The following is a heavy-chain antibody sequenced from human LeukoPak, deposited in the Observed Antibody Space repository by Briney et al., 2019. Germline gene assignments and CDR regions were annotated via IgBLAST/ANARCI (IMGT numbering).Heavy chain of an antibody. CDR2: IYYSGST. J-gene: IGHJ4*02. CDR3: AIVQHDYGDYGPRYYFDY. V-gene: IGHV4-59*01. CDR1: GGSISSYY. Sequence: SETLSLTCTVSGGSISSYYWSWIRQPPGKGLEWIGYIYYSGSTNYNPSLKSRVTISVDTSKNQFSLKLGSVTAADTAVYYCAIVQHDYGDYGPRYYFDYWGQGTLVTVSS. D-gene: IGHD4-17*01.